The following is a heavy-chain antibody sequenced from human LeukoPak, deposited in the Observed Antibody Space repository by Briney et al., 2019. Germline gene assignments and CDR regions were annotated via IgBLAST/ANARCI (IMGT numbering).Heavy chain of an antibody. D-gene: IGHD6-13*01. CDR3: ARGSSAYSSSWYFSGPDAFDI. V-gene: IGHV1-24*01. CDR1: GYTLTELS. CDR2: FDPEDGET. J-gene: IGHJ3*02. Sequence: ASVKVSCKVSGYTLTELSMHWVRQAPGKGLEWMGGFDPEDGETIYAQKFQGRVTMTRNTSISTAYMELSSLRSEDTAVYYCARGSSAYSSSWYFSGPDAFDIWGQGTMVTVSS.